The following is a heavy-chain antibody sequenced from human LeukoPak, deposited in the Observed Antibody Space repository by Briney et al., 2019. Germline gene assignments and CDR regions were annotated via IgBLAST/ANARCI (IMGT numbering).Heavy chain of an antibody. J-gene: IGHJ4*02. Sequence: PSGGSLRLSCAASGFTFSSYAMSWVRQAPGKGLVWVSRISPTGSTTSYADSVKGRFTVSRDNAKNTLYLQVNNLRAEDTAVYYCARGPNSNWSGLDFWGQGTLLTVSS. V-gene: IGHV3-74*01. CDR3: ARGPNSNWSGLDF. CDR2: ISPTGSTT. D-gene: IGHD6-6*01. CDR1: GFTFSSYA.